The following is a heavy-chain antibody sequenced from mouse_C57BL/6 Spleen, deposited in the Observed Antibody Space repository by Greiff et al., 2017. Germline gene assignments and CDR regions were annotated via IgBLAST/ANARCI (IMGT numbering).Heavy chain of an antibody. CDR3: ARYYDHAMDY. V-gene: IGHV1-19*01. J-gene: IGHJ4*01. CDR2: INPYNGGT. D-gene: IGHD2-4*01. CDR1: GYTFTDYY. Sequence: VQLQQSGPVLVKPGASVKMSCKASGYTFTDYYMNWVKQSHGKSLEWIGVINPYNGGTSYNQKFKGKATLTVDKSSSTAYMELNSLTSEDSAVYYCARYYDHAMDYWGQGTSVTVSS.